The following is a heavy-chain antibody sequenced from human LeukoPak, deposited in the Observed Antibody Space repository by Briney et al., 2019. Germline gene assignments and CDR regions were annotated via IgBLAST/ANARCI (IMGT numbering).Heavy chain of an antibody. D-gene: IGHD5-12*01. Sequence: PGGSLRLSCAASGFTFSSYGMHWVRQAPGKGLEWVAVIWYDGSNKYYADSVKGRFTISRDNSKNTLYLQMNSLRAEDTAVYYCARDGATSYAFDIWGQRTMVTVSS. J-gene: IGHJ3*02. CDR1: GFTFSSYG. CDR2: IWYDGSNK. CDR3: ARDGATSYAFDI. V-gene: IGHV3-33*01.